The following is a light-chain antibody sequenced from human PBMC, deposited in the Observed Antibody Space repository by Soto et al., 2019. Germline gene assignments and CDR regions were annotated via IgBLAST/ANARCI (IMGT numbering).Light chain of an antibody. CDR1: QTIGSW. CDR2: DAS. J-gene: IGKJ1*01. V-gene: IGKV1-5*01. Sequence: DIQMTQSPSTLSASVGDRVTVTCRASQTIGSWLAWYQQKPGRAPKLLIFDASSLESGVPSRFSGSGSGTEFTLTISSLQPDDFATYYCQQYQNYSPWTFGQGTKVDI. CDR3: QQYQNYSPWT.